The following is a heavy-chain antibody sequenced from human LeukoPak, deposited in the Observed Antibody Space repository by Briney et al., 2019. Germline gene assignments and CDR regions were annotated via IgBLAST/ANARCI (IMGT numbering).Heavy chain of an antibody. D-gene: IGHD6-19*01. J-gene: IGHJ4*02. CDR3: GKDGHCHDSVCPTKIVVAGYVDH. CDR1: GFSFITYS. Sequence: PPGGSLRLFCRASGFSFITYSMNWVRHSTGKRRECVSFIRAEGHRTLSADSVKGRFTYVRDNFNNMLYLAMNRLRAEDTTIYYCGKDGHCHDSVCPTKIVVAGYVDHWGQGTLVTVSS. V-gene: IGHV3-23*01. CDR2: IRAEGHRT.